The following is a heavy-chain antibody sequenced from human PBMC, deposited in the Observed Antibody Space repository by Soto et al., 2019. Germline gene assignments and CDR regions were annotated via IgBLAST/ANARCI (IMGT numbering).Heavy chain of an antibody. J-gene: IGHJ6*02. CDR1: GGSFSGYY. D-gene: IGHD2-2*01. CDR3: VRGQGYCITTGCYGHYAMDV. Sequence: TLSLTCAVYGGSFSGYYWSWIRQHPGKGLEWIGYNYYSGITYYNPSLKSRVTISLDTSKNQFSLKLSSVTAADTAVYYCVRGQGYCITTGCYGHYAMDVWGQGTTVTVSS. CDR2: NYYSGIT. V-gene: IGHV4-34*09.